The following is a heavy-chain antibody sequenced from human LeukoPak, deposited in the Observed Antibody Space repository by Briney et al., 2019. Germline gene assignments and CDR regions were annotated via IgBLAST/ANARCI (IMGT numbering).Heavy chain of an antibody. CDR2: IHYSGST. Sequence: SETLSLTCTVSGGSINSSSYYWGWIRQPPGKGLEWIGSIHYSGSTNYNPSLKSRVTISVDTSKNQFSLKLSSVTAADTAVYYCARGGYYGSGNDFRFDPWGQGTLVTVSS. CDR3: ARGGYYGSGNDFRFDP. CDR1: GGSINSSSYY. D-gene: IGHD3-10*01. V-gene: IGHV4-39*07. J-gene: IGHJ5*02.